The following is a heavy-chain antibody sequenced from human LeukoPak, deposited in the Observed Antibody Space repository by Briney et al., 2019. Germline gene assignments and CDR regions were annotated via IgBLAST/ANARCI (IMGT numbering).Heavy chain of an antibody. Sequence: SLRLSCAPSGFSSTSYSMNWVRPAPGKGREWVSSISSSSSYIYYADSVKGRFTISRDNAKNSLYLQMNRLRAEDTAVYYCARDDQTAGDYWGQGTLVTVSS. CDR2: ISSSSSYI. J-gene: IGHJ4*02. V-gene: IGHV3-21*01. CDR3: ARDDQTAGDY. CDR1: GFSSTSYS. D-gene: IGHD6-19*01.